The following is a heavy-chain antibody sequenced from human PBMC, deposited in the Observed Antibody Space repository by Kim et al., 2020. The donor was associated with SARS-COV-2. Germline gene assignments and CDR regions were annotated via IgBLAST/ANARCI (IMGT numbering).Heavy chain of an antibody. CDR1: GYTFTSYY. D-gene: IGHD3-10*01. J-gene: IGHJ4*02. V-gene: IGHV1-46*01. Sequence: ASVKVSCKASGYTFTSYYMHWVRQAPGQGLEWMGIINPSGGSTSYAQKFQGRVTMTRDTSTSTAYMELSSLRSEDTAVYYCARDVRYYYGSGSPPGSFDYWGQGPLVTVSS. CDR2: INPSGGST. CDR3: ARDVRYYYGSGSPPGSFDY.